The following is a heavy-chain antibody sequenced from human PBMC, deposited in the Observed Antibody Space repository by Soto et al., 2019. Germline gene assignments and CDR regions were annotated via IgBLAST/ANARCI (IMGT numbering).Heavy chain of an antibody. CDR2: IGTARDT. CDR3: ARAFHYGSGSFWAFDY. J-gene: IGHJ4*02. CDR1: GFTFSSYD. Sequence: EVQLVESGGGLVQPGGSLRLSCAASGFTFSSYDMHWVRQATGKGLECVSAIGTARDTYYPGSVKGRFTISRENAKNSLYLQMNSLRAGDTAVYYCARAFHYGSGSFWAFDYWGQGTLVTVSS. D-gene: IGHD3-10*01. V-gene: IGHV3-13*01.